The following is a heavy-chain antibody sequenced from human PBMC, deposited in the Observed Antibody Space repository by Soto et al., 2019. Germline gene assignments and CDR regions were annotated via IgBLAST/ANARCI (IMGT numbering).Heavy chain of an antibody. CDR2: ISHAGSNA. CDR3: AKQGIEVAGTDYFDY. V-gene: IGHV3-30*18. D-gene: IGHD6-19*01. Sequence: QVQLVESGGGVVQPGKSLRLSCAATGFIFKSYGVHWVRQAPGKGLEWVAVISHAGSNAYYADAVNGRFTISRDNAKNKVYLKMNSLRAEDTAVYYCAKQGIEVAGTDYFDYWGQGALVTVAS. CDR1: GFIFKSYG. J-gene: IGHJ4*02.